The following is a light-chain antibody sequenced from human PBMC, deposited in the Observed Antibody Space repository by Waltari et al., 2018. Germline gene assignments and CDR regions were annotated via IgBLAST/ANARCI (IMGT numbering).Light chain of an antibody. CDR2: EVT. V-gene: IGLV2-8*01. Sequence: QAALTQPPSVSGSPGQSVTISCTGTTSDIGFYNFVSWYQQHPGTPPKLIIFEVTKRPSGFSDRFSGSKSGNTASLTISGLQAEDEADFYCSSYAGTNTLIFGGGTRLTVL. J-gene: IGLJ2*01. CDR3: SSYAGTNTLI. CDR1: TSDIGFYNF.